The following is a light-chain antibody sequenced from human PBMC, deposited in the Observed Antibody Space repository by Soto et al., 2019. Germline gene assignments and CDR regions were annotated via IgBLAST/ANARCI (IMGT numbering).Light chain of an antibody. V-gene: IGKV3D-20*02. CDR3: QQRKKWPPIT. CDR2: DAS. Sequence: EIVLTQSPGTLSLSPGERATLSCRASQSVSSSYLAWYQQKPGQPPRLLIYDASNRASGIPARFSGSGSGTDFTLTISSLEPEDLAIYFCQQRKKWPPITFGQGTRLEIK. CDR1: QSVSSSY. J-gene: IGKJ5*01.